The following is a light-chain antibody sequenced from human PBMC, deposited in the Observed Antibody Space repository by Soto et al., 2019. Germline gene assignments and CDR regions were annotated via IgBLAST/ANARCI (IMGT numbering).Light chain of an antibody. CDR1: QSISSY. CDR3: QQSYSTPLT. V-gene: IGKV1-39*01. CDR2: AAS. Sequence: DIHMTHSPYSLSASVGDRVTITCRASQSISSYLNWYQQKPGKAPKLLIYAASSLQSGVPSRFSGSGSGTDFTLTISSLQPEDFATYYCQQSYSTPLTFGGGTKVDIK. J-gene: IGKJ4*01.